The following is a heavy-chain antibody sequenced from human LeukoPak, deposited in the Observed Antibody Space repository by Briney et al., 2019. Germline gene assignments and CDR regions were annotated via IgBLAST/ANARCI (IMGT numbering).Heavy chain of an antibody. CDR2: IRYDGSNK. CDR1: GFTFSSYG. J-gene: IGHJ3*02. CDR3: AKRFSYYDFWSGSNGDAFDI. D-gene: IGHD3-3*01. Sequence: GGSLRLSCAASGFTFSSYGMHWVRQAPGKGLEWAAFIRYDGSNKYYADSVKGRFTISRDNSKNTLCLQMNSLRAEDTAVYYCAKRFSYYDFWSGSNGDAFDIWGQGTMVTVSS. V-gene: IGHV3-30*02.